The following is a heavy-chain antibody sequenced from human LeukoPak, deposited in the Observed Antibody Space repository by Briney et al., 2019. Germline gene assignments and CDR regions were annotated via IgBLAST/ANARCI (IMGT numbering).Heavy chain of an antibody. CDR1: GYDFTTYW. V-gene: IGHV5-51*01. J-gene: IGHJ4*02. CDR2: IYPSDSDT. Sequence: GESLKISCKSSGYDFTTYWIAWVRQMPGKGLEWVGIIYPSDSDTRYSPSFQGQVTISADKSISTAYLQWSSLKASDTAMYYCARRGAPGYDYWGQGTLVTVSS. D-gene: IGHD4/OR15-4a*01. CDR3: ARRGAPGYDY.